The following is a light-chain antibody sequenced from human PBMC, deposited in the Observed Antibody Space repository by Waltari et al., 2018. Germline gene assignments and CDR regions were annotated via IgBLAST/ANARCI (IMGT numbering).Light chain of an antibody. V-gene: IGLV2-14*03. CDR2: DVT. CDR3: SSYTSSSTLA. CDR1: SGEVGGYKY. J-gene: IGLJ2*01. Sequence: QSALTQPASVSGSPGQSITIPCTGTSGEVGGYKYVSWYQQHPGKAPKLMIYDVTNRPSGVSNRFSGSKSGNTASLTISGLQAEDEADYYCSSYTSSSTLAFGGGTKLTVL.